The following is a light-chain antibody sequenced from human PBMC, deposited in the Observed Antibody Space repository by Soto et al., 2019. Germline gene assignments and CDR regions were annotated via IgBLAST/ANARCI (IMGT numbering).Light chain of an antibody. CDR3: QQYDTSPPLYT. V-gene: IGKV3-20*01. Sequence: EVVLTQSPGTLSLSPGERATLSCRASQTVDSTYLAWYQQKPGQAPRLLIYRASCRAAGVPDRFSGSGSGTDFTLTISTLDPEDFAVYYCQQYDTSPPLYTFGQGTKLEIK. CDR2: RAS. CDR1: QTVDSTY. J-gene: IGKJ2*01.